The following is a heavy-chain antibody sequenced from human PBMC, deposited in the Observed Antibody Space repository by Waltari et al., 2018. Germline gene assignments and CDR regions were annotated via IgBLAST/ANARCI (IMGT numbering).Heavy chain of an antibody. CDR3: ATKMSDQWLRE. J-gene: IGHJ1*01. D-gene: IGHD6-19*01. Sequence: EVHLVQSGAEVKRPGATVNISCKASGYTFTEYYLHWVRQATRKGLGWMGHVDPEDGETEISYKFQVRVAMTADTSTETAYIEVRSLTSDDMAVYYCATKMSDQWLREWGQGTLVTVSS. V-gene: IGHV1-69-2*01. CDR1: GYTFTEYY. CDR2: VDPEDGET.